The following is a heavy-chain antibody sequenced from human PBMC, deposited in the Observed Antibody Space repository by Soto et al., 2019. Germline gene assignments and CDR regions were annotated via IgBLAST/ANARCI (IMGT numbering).Heavy chain of an antibody. V-gene: IGHV4-59*08. CDR3: LTQGFGPLHGLVDV. CDR1: GGSISNHY. Sequence: PSETLSLTCAVSGGSISNHYCSWIRQPPGKGLEWIGYISYSGSTSYNPSPKSRLIISVDTSQNQVSLKLASVTAADTAVYYRLTQGFGPLHGLVDVWGQGTTVTVSS. D-gene: IGHD3-10*01. J-gene: IGHJ6*02. CDR2: ISYSGST.